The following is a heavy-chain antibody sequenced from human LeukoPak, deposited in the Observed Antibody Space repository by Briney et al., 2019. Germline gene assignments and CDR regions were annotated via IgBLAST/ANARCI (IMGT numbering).Heavy chain of an antibody. D-gene: IGHD3-10*01. CDR3: ARGAGPYYYYYMDV. CDR2: IIPIFGTA. J-gene: IGHJ6*03. Sequence: ASVKVSCKASGGTFSSYAISWVRQAPGQGLEWMGGIIPIFGTATYAQKFQGRVTITADESTSTAYMELSSLRSEDTAVYYCARGAGPYYYYYMDVWGKGTTVTVSS. V-gene: IGHV1-69*13. CDR1: GGTFSSYA.